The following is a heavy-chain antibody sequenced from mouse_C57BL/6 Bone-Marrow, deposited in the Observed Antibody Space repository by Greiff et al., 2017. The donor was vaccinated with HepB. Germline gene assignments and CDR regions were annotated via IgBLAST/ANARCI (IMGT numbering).Heavy chain of an antibody. J-gene: IGHJ1*03. Sequence: EVQLQQSGPELVKPGDSVKISCKASGYSFTGYFMNWVMQSHGKSLEWIGRINPYNGDTFYNQKFKGKATLTVDKSSSTAHMELRSLTSEDSAVYYCASPYYYGSSPYWYFDVWGTGTTVTVSS. D-gene: IGHD1-1*01. V-gene: IGHV1-20*01. CDR3: ASPYYYGSSPYWYFDV. CDR2: INPYNGDT. CDR1: GYSFTGYF.